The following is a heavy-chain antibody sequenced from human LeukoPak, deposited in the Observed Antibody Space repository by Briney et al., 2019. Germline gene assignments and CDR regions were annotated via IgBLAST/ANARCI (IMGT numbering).Heavy chain of an antibody. V-gene: IGHV4-59*01. Sequence: SETLSLTCTVSGGSINSYYWSWIRQPPGKGLEWIGYIYYSGSTNYSPSLKSRVTISVDTSKNQFSLKLSSVTAADMAMYYCVKSNSRYQPWTLDIWGRGTMVTVSS. J-gene: IGHJ3*02. CDR2: IYYSGST. D-gene: IGHD2-2*01. CDR3: VKSNSRYQPWTLDI. CDR1: GGSINSYY.